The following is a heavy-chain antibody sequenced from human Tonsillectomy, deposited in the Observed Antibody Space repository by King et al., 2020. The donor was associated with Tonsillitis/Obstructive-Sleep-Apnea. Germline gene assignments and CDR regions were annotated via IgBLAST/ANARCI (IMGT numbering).Heavy chain of an antibody. CDR2: INPSGGST. CDR1: GYTFTTYY. V-gene: IGHV1-46*01. D-gene: IGHD6-19*01. J-gene: IGHJ6*02. CDR3: ARDYRGGSGWYLRFYGLDV. Sequence: VQLVESGAEVKKPGASVKVSCKASGYTFTTYYIHWVRQAPGQGLEWMGIINPSGGSTSNAQKFQGRVTMTRDTSTSTVYMELNSLRSEDTAVYYCARDYRGGSGWYLRFYGLDVWGQGTTVTVSS.